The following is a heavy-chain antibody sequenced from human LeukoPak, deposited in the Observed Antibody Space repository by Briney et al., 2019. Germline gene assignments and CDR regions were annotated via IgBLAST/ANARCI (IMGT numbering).Heavy chain of an antibody. CDR3: ARDPPSRESYWDDY. CDR2: ISSSGSTI. D-gene: IGHD1-26*01. CDR1: GFTFSDYY. J-gene: IGHJ4*02. V-gene: IGHV3-11*04. Sequence: PGGPLRLSCAASGFTFSDYYMSWIRQAPGKGLEWVSYISSSGSTIYYADSVKGRFTISRDNAKNSLYLQMNSLRAEDTAVYYCARDPPSRESYWDDYWGQGTLVTVSS.